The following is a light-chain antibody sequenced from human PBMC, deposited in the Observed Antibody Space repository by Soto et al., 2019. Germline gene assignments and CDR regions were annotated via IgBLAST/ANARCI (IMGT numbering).Light chain of an antibody. CDR1: SSDVGGYKY. CDR3: CSYAGSYV. CDR2: DGS. J-gene: IGLJ1*01. Sequence: QSALTQPRSLSGSPGQSVTISCTGTSSDVGGYKYVSWYQQHPGKAPKLMIYDGSKRPSGVPDRFSGSKSGNTASLTISGLQAEDEADYYCCSYAGSYVFGTGTKLTVL. V-gene: IGLV2-11*01.